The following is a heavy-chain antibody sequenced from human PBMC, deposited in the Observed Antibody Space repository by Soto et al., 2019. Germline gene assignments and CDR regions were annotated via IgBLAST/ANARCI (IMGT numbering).Heavy chain of an antibody. CDR3: ARHFSGSYFLDY. CDR1: GGSFSGYY. D-gene: IGHD1-26*01. J-gene: IGHJ4*02. CDR2: INHSGST. Sequence: PSETLSLTFAVYGGSFSGYYWGWIRQPPGKGLEWIGEINHSGSTNYNPSLKSRVTISVDTSKNQFSLKLSSVTAADTAVYYCARHFSGSYFLDYWGQGTLVTVSS. V-gene: IGHV4-34*01.